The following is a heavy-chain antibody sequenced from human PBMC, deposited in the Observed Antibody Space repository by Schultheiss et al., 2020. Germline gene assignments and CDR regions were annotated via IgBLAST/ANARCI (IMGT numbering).Heavy chain of an antibody. V-gene: IGHV1-8*01. Sequence: ASVKVSCKASGYTFTSYDINWVRQATGQGLEWMGWMNPNSGNTGYAQKFQGRVTMTRNTSISTAYMELTRLTSDDTAVYYCARGTAMVNPYYMDVWGKGTTVTVSS. CDR3: ARGTAMVNPYYMDV. CDR2: MNPNSGNT. J-gene: IGHJ6*03. CDR1: GYTFTSYD. D-gene: IGHD5-18*01.